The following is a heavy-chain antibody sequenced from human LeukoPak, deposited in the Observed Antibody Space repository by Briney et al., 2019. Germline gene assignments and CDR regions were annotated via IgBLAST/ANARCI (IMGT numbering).Heavy chain of an antibody. J-gene: IGHJ4*02. D-gene: IGHD3-3*01. V-gene: IGHV4-61*02. CDR2: IYTSGST. CDR1: GGSISSGSYY. CDR3: ARGVVSELGVVMDY. Sequence: PSETLSLTCTVSGGSISSGSYYWSWIRQPAGKGLEWIGRIYTSGSTNYNPSLKSRVTISVDTSKNQFSLKLSSVTAADTAVYYCARGVVSELGVVMDYWGQGTLVTVSS.